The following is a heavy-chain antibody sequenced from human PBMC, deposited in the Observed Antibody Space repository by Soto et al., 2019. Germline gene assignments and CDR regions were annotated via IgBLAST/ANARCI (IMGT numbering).Heavy chain of an antibody. D-gene: IGHD6-13*01. CDR1: GGSMNGCY. CDR3: ARSVATPGTNIDF. CDR2: IYFSGST. Sequence: SETLSLTCSVSGGSMNGCYWSWIRQTLGQGLEWLGFIYFSGSTRYNPSLMSRLTISLDKSKRQFSMSLSSVTAADTAVYYCARSVATPGTNIDFWGQGTLVTVS. V-gene: IGHV4-4*09. J-gene: IGHJ4*02.